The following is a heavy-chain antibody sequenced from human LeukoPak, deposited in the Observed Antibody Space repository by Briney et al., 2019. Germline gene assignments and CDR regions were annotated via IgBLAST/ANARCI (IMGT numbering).Heavy chain of an antibody. Sequence: PGGSLRLSCAASGFVFSICGMSWVRQAPGKGLEWIGEINHSGSTNYNPSLKSRVTISVDTSKNQFSLKLSSVTAADTAVYYCARGRGQLLFPIRWFDPWGQGTLVTVSS. CDR2: INHSGST. D-gene: IGHD2-2*01. CDR3: ARGRGQLLFPIRWFDP. CDR1: GFVFSICG. V-gene: IGHV4-34*01. J-gene: IGHJ5*02.